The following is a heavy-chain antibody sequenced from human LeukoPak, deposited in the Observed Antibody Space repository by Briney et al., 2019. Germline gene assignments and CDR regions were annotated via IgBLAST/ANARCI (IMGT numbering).Heavy chain of an antibody. J-gene: IGHJ4*02. CDR1: GFTFSSYA. D-gene: IGHD1-26*01. CDR2: ISYDGSNK. V-gene: IGHV3-30-3*01. Sequence: GGSLRLSCAASGFTFSSYAMHWVRQAPGKGLEWVAVISYDGSNKYYADSVKGRFTMSRDNSKNTLYLQMNSLRAEDTAVYYCAREPLVGATSHLFDYWGQGTLVTVSS. CDR3: AREPLVGATSHLFDY.